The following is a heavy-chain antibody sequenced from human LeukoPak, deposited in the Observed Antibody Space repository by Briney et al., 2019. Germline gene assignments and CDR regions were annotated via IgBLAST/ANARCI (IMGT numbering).Heavy chain of an antibody. Sequence: GESLKISCKGSGYSFTSHWIAWVRQMPGKGLEWMGIIYPGDSDTRYSPSFQGHVNISADKSLSTAYLQWSSLKASDTAIYYCARLKPTGGSSWYFDYWGQGTLVTVSS. CDR1: GYSFTSHW. J-gene: IGHJ4*02. D-gene: IGHD6-13*01. V-gene: IGHV5-51*01. CDR2: IYPGDSDT. CDR3: ARLKPTGGSSWYFDY.